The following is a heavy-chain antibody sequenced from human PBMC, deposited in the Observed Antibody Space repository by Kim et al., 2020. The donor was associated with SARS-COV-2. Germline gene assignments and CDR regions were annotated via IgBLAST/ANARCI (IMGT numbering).Heavy chain of an antibody. D-gene: IGHD3-3*01. V-gene: IGHV3-20*04. CDR3: ARRVLRFLEWSAWGY. Sequence: GGSLRLSCAASGFTFDDYGMSWVRQAPGKGLEWVSGINWNGGSTGYADSVKGRFTISRDNAKNSLYLQMNSLRAEETALYYCARRVLRFLEWSAWGYWGPGTLVTVSS. CDR1: GFTFDDYG. CDR2: INWNGGST. J-gene: IGHJ4*02.